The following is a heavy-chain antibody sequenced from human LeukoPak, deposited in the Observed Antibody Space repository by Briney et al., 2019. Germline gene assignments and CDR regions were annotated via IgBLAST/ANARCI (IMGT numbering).Heavy chain of an antibody. CDR2: ISSSSSYI. V-gene: IGHV3-21*01. Sequence: GGSLRLSCAASGFTFSSYSMNWVRQAPGKGLKWVSSISSSSSYIYYADSVKGRFTISRDNAKNSLYLQMNSLRAEDTAVYYCARVTEAPYYFDYWGQGTLVTVSS. CDR3: ARVTEAPYYFDY. J-gene: IGHJ4*02. CDR1: GFTFSSYS.